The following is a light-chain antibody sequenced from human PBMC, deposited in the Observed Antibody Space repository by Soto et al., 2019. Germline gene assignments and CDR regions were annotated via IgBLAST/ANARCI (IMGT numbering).Light chain of an antibody. J-gene: IGKJ5*01. V-gene: IGKV1-12*01. CDR2: AAF. CDR1: EDINSR. CDR3: QQADSFPIT. Sequence: DIQMTQFRSSVSASVGYRVTISCRASEDINSRLAWYQQKPGNAPKLLIYAAFILQSGVPSRFSGYGSGTDFTLSISSLQPEDFATYYCQQADSFPITFGQGTRLEIK.